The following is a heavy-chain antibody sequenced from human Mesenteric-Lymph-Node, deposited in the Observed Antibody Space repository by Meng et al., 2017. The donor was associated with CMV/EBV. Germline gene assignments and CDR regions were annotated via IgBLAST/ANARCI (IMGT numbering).Heavy chain of an antibody. CDR2: ISPVFGTT. CDR1: GGTFSSFA. V-gene: IGHV1-69*06. J-gene: IGHJ5*02. Sequence: SGGTFSSFAFSWVRQAPGQGLEWMGGISPVFGTTHYAQKFQGRVTITADKSTSTVYMELSSLRSDDTALYYCARGGFWLGYYSWFDPWGQGTLVTVSS. D-gene: IGHD3-3*01. CDR3: ARGGFWLGYYSWFDP.